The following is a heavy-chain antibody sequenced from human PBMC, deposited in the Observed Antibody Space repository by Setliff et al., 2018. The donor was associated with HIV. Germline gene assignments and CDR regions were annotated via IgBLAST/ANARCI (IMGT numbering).Heavy chain of an antibody. CDR1: GGSISSSNW. J-gene: IGHJ3*02. CDR2: IYHGGST. V-gene: IGHV4-4*02. CDR3: ARATPGYNYGSRHAIDI. D-gene: IGHD5-18*01. Sequence: LSLTCAVSGGSISSSNWWSWVRQPPGKGLEWIGEIYHGGSTNYNPSLKSRVTISVDKSKNQFSLKLSSVTAADTAVYYCARATPGYNYGSRHAIDIWGQGTKVT.